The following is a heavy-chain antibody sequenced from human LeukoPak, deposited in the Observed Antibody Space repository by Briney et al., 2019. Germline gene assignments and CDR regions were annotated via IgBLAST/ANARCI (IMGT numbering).Heavy chain of an antibody. J-gene: IGHJ4*02. Sequence: GGSLRLSCVASGFTFSTHWMHWVRQAPGKGLEWVGRIKSKIDGGTTDYAAPVKGRFTISRDDSKNTLSLQMNSLKTEDTAVYYCTAVDFDYWGQGTLVTVSS. D-gene: IGHD4-23*01. CDR2: IKSKIDGGTT. CDR1: GFTFSTHW. V-gene: IGHV3-15*01. CDR3: TAVDFDY.